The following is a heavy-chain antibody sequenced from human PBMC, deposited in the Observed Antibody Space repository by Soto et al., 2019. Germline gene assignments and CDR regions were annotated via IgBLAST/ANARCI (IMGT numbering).Heavy chain of an antibody. CDR1: GGSISSYY. J-gene: IGHJ3*02. CDR2: IYYSGST. D-gene: IGHD4-17*01. V-gene: IGHV4-59*01. CDR3: ATSLGAVTTDDALDI. Sequence: SETLSLTCTVSGGSISSYYWSWIRQPPGKGLEWIGYIYYSGSTNYNPSLKSRVTISVDTSKNQFSLKLSSVTAADTAVYYCATSLGAVTTDDALDIWGQGTMVTVSS.